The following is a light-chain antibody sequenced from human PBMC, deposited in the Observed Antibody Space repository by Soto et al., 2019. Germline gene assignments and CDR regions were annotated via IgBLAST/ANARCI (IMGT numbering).Light chain of an antibody. CDR3: NSYGGNNNVL. J-gene: IGLJ2*01. CDR1: SSDVGSYNF. V-gene: IGLV2-8*01. Sequence: QSALTQPPSASGSPGQSVTISCTGTSSDVGSYNFVSWYQQHPGKAPKIILYEVSKRASGVPDRFSGSKSGNTASLTVSGLQADDEADYYCNSYGGNNNVLFGGGTKLTVL. CDR2: EVS.